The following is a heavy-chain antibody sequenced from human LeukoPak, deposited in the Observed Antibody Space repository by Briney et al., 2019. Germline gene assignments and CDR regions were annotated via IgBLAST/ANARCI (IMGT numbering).Heavy chain of an antibody. J-gene: IGHJ4*02. CDR1: GYSFTSYW. Sequence: GESLKISCKDSGYSFTSYWIGWVRPMPGKGLEWMGIIYPGDSDTRYSPSFQGQVTISADKSINTAYLQWSSLKASDTAIYYCARRGEAMDPFDYWGQGTLVTGSS. V-gene: IGHV5-51*01. D-gene: IGHD5-18*01. CDR2: IYPGDSDT. CDR3: ARRGEAMDPFDY.